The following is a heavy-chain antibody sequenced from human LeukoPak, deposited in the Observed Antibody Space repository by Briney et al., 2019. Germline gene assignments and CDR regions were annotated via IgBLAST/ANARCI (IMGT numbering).Heavy chain of an antibody. CDR1: GGSFSGYY. D-gene: IGHD4/OR15-4a*01. CDR3: ARGVRY. J-gene: IGHJ4*02. Sequence: SETLSLTCAVYGGSFSGYYWSWIRQPPGKGLEWIGEINHSGSTNYNPSLKSRVTISVDTSKNQFSLKLSSVTAADTAVYYCARGVRYWGQGTLVTVSS. V-gene: IGHV4-34*01. CDR2: INHSGST.